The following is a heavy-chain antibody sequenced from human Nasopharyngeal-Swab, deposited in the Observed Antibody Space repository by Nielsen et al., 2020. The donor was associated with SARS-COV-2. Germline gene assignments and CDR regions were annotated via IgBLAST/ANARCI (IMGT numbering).Heavy chain of an antibody. D-gene: IGHD2-21*01. J-gene: IGHJ5*02. V-gene: IGHV3-74*01. CDR1: GFTFSRYW. Sequence: GKSLKISCAASGFTFSRYWIHWVRQVPGKGLVWVSRIDTDGSTTDHADSVKGRFTISRDNAKNTLYLQMNNLRAEDTALYYCARDVAGADSAWGQGTLVTVSS. CDR3: ARDVAGADSA. CDR2: IDTDGSTT.